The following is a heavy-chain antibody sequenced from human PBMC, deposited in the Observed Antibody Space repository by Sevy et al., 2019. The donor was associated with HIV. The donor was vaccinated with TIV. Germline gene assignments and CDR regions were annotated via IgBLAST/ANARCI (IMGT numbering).Heavy chain of an antibody. J-gene: IGHJ5*02. D-gene: IGHD3-3*01. Sequence: SETLSLTCAVYGGSFSGYYWSRIRQPPGKGLEWIGEINHSGSTNYNPSLKSRVTISVDTSKNQFSLKLSSVTAADTAVYYCAKDGTTYYDFWSGYKGWFDPWGQGTLVTVSS. CDR3: AKDGTTYYDFWSGYKGWFDP. CDR1: GGSFSGYY. V-gene: IGHV4-34*01. CDR2: INHSGST.